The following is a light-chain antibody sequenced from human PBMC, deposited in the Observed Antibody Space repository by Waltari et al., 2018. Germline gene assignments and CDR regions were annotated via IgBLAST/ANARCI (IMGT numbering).Light chain of an antibody. J-gene: IGKJ3*01. CDR1: QSIISY. CDR2: AAS. CDR3: QQSYSTPIFT. V-gene: IGKV1-39*01. Sequence: DIQMTQSPSSMSASVGDRVTITCRASQSIISYLKWYKQKPGKAPKLLLYAASSLKSGVPSRCSGSGSWTDVTLTISSRQPEDFATDYCQQSYSTPIFTFGPGTKVDIK.